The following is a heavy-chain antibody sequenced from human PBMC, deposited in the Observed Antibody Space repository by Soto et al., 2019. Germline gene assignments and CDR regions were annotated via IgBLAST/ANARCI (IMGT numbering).Heavy chain of an antibody. J-gene: IGHJ6*02. CDR2: INPNSGGT. CDR1: GYTFTGYY. CDR3: ARDASSWYKSKEPYYSYGMDV. Sequence: ASVKVSCKASGYTFTGYYMHWVRQAPGQGLEWMGWINPNSGGTNYAQKFQGRVTMTRDTSISTAYMELSRLRSDDTAVYYCARDASSWYKSKEPYYSYGMDVWCQGLTVTVSS. D-gene: IGHD6-13*01. V-gene: IGHV1-2*02.